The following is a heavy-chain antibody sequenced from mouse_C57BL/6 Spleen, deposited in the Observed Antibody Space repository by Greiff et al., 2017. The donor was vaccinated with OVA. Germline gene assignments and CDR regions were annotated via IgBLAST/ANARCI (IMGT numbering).Heavy chain of an antibody. Sequence: QVQLQQPGAELVKPGASVKLSCKASGYTFTSYWMQWVKQRPGQGLEWIGEIDPSDSYTNYNQKFKGKATMTVDTSSSTAYMQLSRLTSEDSAVYYCASYYSRSNWYFDVWGTGTTVTVSS. CDR2: IDPSDSYT. CDR1: GYTFTSYW. J-gene: IGHJ1*03. CDR3: ASYYSRSNWYFDV. D-gene: IGHD1-1*01. V-gene: IGHV1-50*01.